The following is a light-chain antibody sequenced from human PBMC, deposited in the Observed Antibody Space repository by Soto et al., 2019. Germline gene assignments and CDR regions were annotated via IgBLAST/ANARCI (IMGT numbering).Light chain of an antibody. V-gene: IGKV3-20*01. Sequence: EIVLMQSPGTLSLSPGEGATLSCRASQSVNSNYLAWYQQKPGQAPTVLIFDTSRRATGVPDRFSGSGSGTDFTLTISRLEPDDFAVYHCHQYGSAPRTFGQGTKVEIK. J-gene: IGKJ1*01. CDR2: DTS. CDR3: HQYGSAPRT. CDR1: QSVNSNY.